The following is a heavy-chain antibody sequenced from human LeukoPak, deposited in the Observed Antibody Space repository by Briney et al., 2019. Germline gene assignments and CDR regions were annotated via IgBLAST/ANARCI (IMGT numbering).Heavy chain of an antibody. J-gene: IGHJ4*02. CDR3: ARDQLVATDGFDY. V-gene: IGHV3-48*04. CDR2: ISSSSSNI. Sequence: PGGSLRLSCAASGFTFSSYSMNWVRQAPGKGLEWVSYISSSSSNIYYADSVKGRFTISRDNAKNSLYLQMNSLRAEDTAVYYCARDQLVATDGFDYWGQGTLVTVSS. D-gene: IGHD5-12*01. CDR1: GFTFSSYS.